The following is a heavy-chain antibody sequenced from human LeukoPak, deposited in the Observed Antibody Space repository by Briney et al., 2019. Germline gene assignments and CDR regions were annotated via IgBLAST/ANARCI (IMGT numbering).Heavy chain of an antibody. J-gene: IGHJ4*02. D-gene: IGHD5-18*01. V-gene: IGHV3-21*01. CDR1: GFTFSNYG. CDR2: ISSSSSYI. CDR3: TREDGYGYSTHFDY. Sequence: PGRSLSLSCAASGFTFSNYGMHWVRQAPGKGLEWVSSISSSSSYIYYADSVKGRFTISRDNAKNSLYLQMNSLRAEDTAVYYCTREDGYGYSTHFDYWGQGTLVTVSS.